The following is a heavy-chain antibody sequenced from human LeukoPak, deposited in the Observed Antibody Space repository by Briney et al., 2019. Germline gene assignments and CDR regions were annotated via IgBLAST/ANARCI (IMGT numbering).Heavy chain of an antibody. D-gene: IGHD6-13*01. CDR3: ARRGGSSWSSFDY. V-gene: IGHV3-23*01. Sequence: PGGSLRLSCVASGFIFNNYAMNWVRQAPGKGLEWVSGISGLGGSAYYAASVKGRFIISRDNSGNTLFLQLTNLRVEDTAVYYCARRGGSSWSSFDYWGHGTLVTVSS. J-gene: IGHJ4*01. CDR2: ISGLGGSA. CDR1: GFIFNNYA.